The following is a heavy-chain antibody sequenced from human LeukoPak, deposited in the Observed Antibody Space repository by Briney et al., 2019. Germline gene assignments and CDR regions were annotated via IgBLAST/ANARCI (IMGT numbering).Heavy chain of an antibody. J-gene: IGHJ4*02. D-gene: IGHD2-15*01. CDR2: IYPGDSDT. CDR3: ARSVDCSGGSCYLGY. Sequence: GESLKISCKGSGYSFTSYWIGWVRQLPAKGLEWMGIIYPGDSDTRYSPSFQGQVTISADKSISTAYLQWSSLKASDTAMYYCARSVDCSGGSCYLGYWGQGTLVTVSS. CDR1: GYSFTSYW. V-gene: IGHV5-51*01.